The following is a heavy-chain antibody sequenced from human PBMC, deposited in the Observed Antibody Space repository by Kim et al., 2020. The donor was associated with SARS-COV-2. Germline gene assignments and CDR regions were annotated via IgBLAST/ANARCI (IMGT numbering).Heavy chain of an antibody. Sequence: SETLSLTCTVSGGSISSGGYYWSWIRQHPGKGLEWIGYIYYSGSTYYNPSLKSRVTISVDTSKNQFSLKLSSVTAADTAVYYCARGHYGDYVGVWWGQGTLVTVSS. CDR2: IYYSGST. V-gene: IGHV4-31*03. J-gene: IGHJ4*02. CDR3: ARGHYGDYVGVW. D-gene: IGHD4-17*01. CDR1: GGSISSGGYY.